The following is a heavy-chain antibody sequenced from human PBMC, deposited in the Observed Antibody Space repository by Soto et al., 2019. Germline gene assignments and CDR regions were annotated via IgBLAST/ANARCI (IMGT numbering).Heavy chain of an antibody. V-gene: IGHV3-23*01. CDR3: AKDQAYCSSTSCYSNWFDP. D-gene: IGHD2-2*01. CDR1: GFTFSSYA. Sequence: EVQLLESGGGLVRPGGSLRLSCAASGFTFSSYAMSWVRQAPGKGLEWVSAISGSDDSTYYADSVKGRFTISRDNSKNTLYLQMNSLRAEDTAVYYCAKDQAYCSSTSCYSNWFDPWGQGTLVTVSS. J-gene: IGHJ5*02. CDR2: ISGSDDST.